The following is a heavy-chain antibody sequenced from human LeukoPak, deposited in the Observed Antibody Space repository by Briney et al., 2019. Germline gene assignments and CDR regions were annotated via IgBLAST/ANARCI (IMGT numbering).Heavy chain of an antibody. V-gene: IGHV4-4*07. CDR3: ARRGAYCSSTSCYLDY. CDR1: GGSISSYY. Sequence: SETLSLTCTVSGGSISSYYWSWIRQPAGKGLEWIGRIYTSGSTNYNPSLKSRVTMSVDTSKNQFSLKLSSVTTADTAVYYCARRGAYCSSTSCYLDYWGQGTLVTVSS. CDR2: IYTSGST. J-gene: IGHJ4*02. D-gene: IGHD2-2*01.